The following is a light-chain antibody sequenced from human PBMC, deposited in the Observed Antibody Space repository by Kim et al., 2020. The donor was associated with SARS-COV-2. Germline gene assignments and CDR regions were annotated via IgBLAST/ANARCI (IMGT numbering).Light chain of an antibody. CDR1: QGVSSS. CDR2: DAS. CDR3: QQRSDGNT. Sequence: SLFPGDRATPPLRGSQGVSSSLAWYQQKPGQAPRLLIYDASNRATGIPARFSGSGSGTDFTLTISSLEPEDFAVYYCQQRSDGNTFGQGTKLEI. V-gene: IGKV3-11*01. J-gene: IGKJ2*01.